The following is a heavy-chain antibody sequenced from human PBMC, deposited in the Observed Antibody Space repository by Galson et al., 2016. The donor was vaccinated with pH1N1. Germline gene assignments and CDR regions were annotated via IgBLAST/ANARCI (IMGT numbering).Heavy chain of an antibody. D-gene: IGHD5-12*01. CDR2: ILYDGTNE. CDR3: ARDSEYSGHEGFH. Sequence: LRLSCAASGFAFTSYAMHWVRQAPGKGLEWVAVILYDGTNEYYADSVKGRFTISRDKTQSTVYLQMNSLRTEDTAVYYCARDSEYSGHEGFHWAQGTLVIVSS. CDR1: GFAFTSYA. J-gene: IGHJ4*02. V-gene: IGHV3-30*04.